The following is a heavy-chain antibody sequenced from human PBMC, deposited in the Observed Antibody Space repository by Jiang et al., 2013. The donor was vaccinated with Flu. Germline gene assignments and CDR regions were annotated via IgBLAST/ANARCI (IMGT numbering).Heavy chain of an antibody. CDR3: ALSEFRELFSPSFDY. V-gene: IGHV4-39*01. J-gene: IGHJ4*02. CDR2: IYYSGST. CDR1: GGSISSSSYY. Sequence: LLKPSETLSLTCTVSGGSISSSSYYWGWIRQPPGKGLEWIGSIYYSGSTYYNPSLKSRVTISVDTSKNQFSLKLSSVTAADTAVYYCALSEFRELFSPSFDYWGQGTLVTVSS. D-gene: IGHD3-10*01.